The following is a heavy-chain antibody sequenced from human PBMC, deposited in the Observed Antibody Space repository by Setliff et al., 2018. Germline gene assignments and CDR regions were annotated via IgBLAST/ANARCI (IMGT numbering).Heavy chain of an antibody. CDR3: ARGAYSSSWYVCGVYGY. CDR1: GYTFTSYG. V-gene: IGHV1-18*01. D-gene: IGHD6-13*01. Sequence: ASVKVSCKASGYTFTSYGISWVRQAPGQGLEWMGWISAYNGNTNYAQKLQGRVTMTTDTSTSTAYMELRSLRSDDTAVYYCARGAYSSSWYVCGVYGYWGQGTLVTVSS. CDR2: ISAYNGNT. J-gene: IGHJ4*02.